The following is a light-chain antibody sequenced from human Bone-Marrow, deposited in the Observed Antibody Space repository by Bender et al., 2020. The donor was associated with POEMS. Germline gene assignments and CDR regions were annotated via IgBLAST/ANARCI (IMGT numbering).Light chain of an antibody. CDR2: ADD. J-gene: IGLJ3*02. CDR3: YTRDDRLKAWL. CDR1: SIGRNP. V-gene: IGLV1-44*01. Sequence: QSVLTHPPSPSGTPGPRVTISCSGGSIGRNPTNWYQQLPGTAPRLVIYADDRRPSGVPNRFSASKSGSSASLAISGLQSEDAADYYCYTRDDRLKAWLFGGGTKLTVL.